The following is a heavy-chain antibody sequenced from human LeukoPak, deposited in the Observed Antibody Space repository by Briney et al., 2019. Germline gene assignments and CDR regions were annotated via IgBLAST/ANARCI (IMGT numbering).Heavy chain of an antibody. Sequence: GGSLRLSCAASGFTFSSCGFNWVRQAPGKGLEWVSSIGPTGTDRYYADSVRGRFTISRDNAKNSMYLQMDSLRDKDTAVYYCATETIGRHYDYWGQGTLLTVSS. CDR2: IGPTGTDR. V-gene: IGHV3-21*01. CDR1: GFTFSSCG. J-gene: IGHJ4*02. D-gene: IGHD1-14*01. CDR3: ATETIGRHYDY.